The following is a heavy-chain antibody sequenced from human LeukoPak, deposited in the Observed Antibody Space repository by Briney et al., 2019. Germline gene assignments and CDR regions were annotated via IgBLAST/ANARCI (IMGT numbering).Heavy chain of an antibody. CDR2: ISGSGGST. J-gene: IGHJ3*02. Sequence: PGGSLRLSCAASGFTFSSYAMSWVRQAPGKGLGWVSAISGSGGSTYYADSVKGRFTISRDNSKNTLYLQMNSLRAEDTAVYYCAKEKGGSSWYGGAFDIWGQGTMVTVSS. CDR3: AKEKGGSSWYGGAFDI. V-gene: IGHV3-23*01. CDR1: GFTFSSYA. D-gene: IGHD6-13*01.